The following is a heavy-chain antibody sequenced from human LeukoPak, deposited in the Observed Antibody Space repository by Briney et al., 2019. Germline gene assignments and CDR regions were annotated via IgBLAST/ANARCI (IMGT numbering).Heavy chain of an antibody. Sequence: PGGSLRLSCAVYGFTLSSYGMHWVRQASGKGLGWVAVISYDGSYQAYADSVKGRFTVFRDSSKNTLYLQLNSLRPEDTGLYYRARERRRDGYNYKDYWGQGTKVSVSS. CDR1: GFTLSSYG. D-gene: IGHD5-24*01. CDR2: ISYDGSYQ. CDR3: ARERRRDGYNYKDY. V-gene: IGHV3-30*04. J-gene: IGHJ4*02.